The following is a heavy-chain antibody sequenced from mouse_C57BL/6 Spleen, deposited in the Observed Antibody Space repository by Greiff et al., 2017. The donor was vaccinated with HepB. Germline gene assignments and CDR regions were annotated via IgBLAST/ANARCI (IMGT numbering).Heavy chain of an antibody. Sequence: VHVKQSGPELVKPGASVKISCKASGYSFTDYNMNWVKQSNGKSLEWIGVINPNYGTTSYNQKFKGKATLTVDQSSSTAYMQLNSLTSEDSAVYYWATLITTVVATDYWGQGTTLTVSS. CDR3: ATLITTVVATDY. V-gene: IGHV1-39*01. J-gene: IGHJ2*01. D-gene: IGHD1-1*01. CDR2: INPNYGTT. CDR1: GYSFTDYN.